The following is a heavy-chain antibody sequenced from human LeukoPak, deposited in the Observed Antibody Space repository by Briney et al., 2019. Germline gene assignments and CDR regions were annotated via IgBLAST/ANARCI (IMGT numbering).Heavy chain of an antibody. CDR2: IKKDGSEK. D-gene: IGHD3-22*01. CDR3: LRDNYYDTKGDY. Sequence: GGSLRLSCAASGFTFSSYWMSWVRQAPGKGLEWVANIKKDGSEKNYVDSVKGRFTISRDNAKNSLYLQMNSLRVEDTAVYYCLRDNYYDTKGDYWGQGTLVTVSS. V-gene: IGHV3-7*01. CDR1: GFTFSSYW. J-gene: IGHJ4*02.